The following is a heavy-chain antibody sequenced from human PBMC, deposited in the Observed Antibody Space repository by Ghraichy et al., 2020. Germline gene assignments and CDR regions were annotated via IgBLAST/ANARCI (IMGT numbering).Heavy chain of an antibody. D-gene: IGHD2-15*01. V-gene: IGHV2-70*04. CDR3: ARTSCRDGSCYAGLFDY. CDR1: GFSLSADRMR. J-gene: IGHJ4*02. CDR2: IDWDEDK. Sequence: SGPTLVKPTQTLTLTCTFSGFSLSADRMRVSWIRQPPGKAPEWLARIDWDEDKDYNTSLRTRLTISRDTSENQVVLTMTNMDPVDTATYYCARTSCRDGSCYAGLFDYWGQGILVTVSS.